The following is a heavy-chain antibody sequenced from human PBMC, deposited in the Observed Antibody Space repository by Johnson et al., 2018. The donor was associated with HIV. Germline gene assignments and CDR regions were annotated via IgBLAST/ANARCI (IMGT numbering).Heavy chain of an antibody. CDR1: GFTFNDYY. CDR2: ISTSGST. D-gene: IGHD1-20*01. V-gene: IGHV3-11*05. Sequence: VQLVESGGGLVQPGRSLRLSCAASGFTFNDYYMSWIRQAPGKGLEWLSYISTSGSTGNADSVKGRFTISRDNAKNSLYLQMNSLRAEDTALYYCARDNFILGAFDIWGQGTMVTVSS. J-gene: IGHJ3*02. CDR3: ARDNFILGAFDI.